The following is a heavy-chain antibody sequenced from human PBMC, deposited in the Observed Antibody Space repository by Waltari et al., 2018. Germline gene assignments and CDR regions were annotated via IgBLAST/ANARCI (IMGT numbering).Heavy chain of an antibody. CDR3: ARDERVGGLWEPLQYFQH. CDR2: IWSDGSNI. CDR1: GFRFNSYG. V-gene: IGHV3-33*01. D-gene: IGHD1-26*01. Sequence: QVQLVESGGGVVQPGRSLRLSCAASGFRFNSYGMHWVRQAPGKGLEWVAVIWSDGSNIYYPDSVKGRFTIFRDNSKNTVFLQMHSLRAEDTAVYYCARDERVGGLWEPLQYFQHWGQGTLVTVSS. J-gene: IGHJ1*01.